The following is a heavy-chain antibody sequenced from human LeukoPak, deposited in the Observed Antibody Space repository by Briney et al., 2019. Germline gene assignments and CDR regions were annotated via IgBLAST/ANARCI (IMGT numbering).Heavy chain of an antibody. CDR2: IYTSGST. CDR1: GGSISSYY. V-gene: IGHV4-4*07. Sequence: PSETLSLTCTVSGGSISSYYWSWIRQPAGKGLEWIGRIYTSGSTNYNPSLKSRVTISVDTSKNQFSLKLSSVTAADTAVYYCARDRLDDYVWGSYRTTHFMDVWGQGTTVTVSS. D-gene: IGHD3-16*02. J-gene: IGHJ6*02. CDR3: ARDRLDDYVWGSYRTTHFMDV.